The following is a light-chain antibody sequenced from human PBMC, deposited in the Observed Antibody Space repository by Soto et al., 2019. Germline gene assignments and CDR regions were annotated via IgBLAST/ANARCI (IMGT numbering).Light chain of an antibody. J-gene: IGKJ4*01. CDR2: AAS. CDR3: QPANSFPRT. V-gene: IGKV1-12*01. CDR1: QDISSW. Sequence: DIQMTQSPSSVSASVGDRVTITCRASQDISSWLDWYQHHPGKAPKLLIYAASSLQSGVPSRFSGSGSGTDFTLTSSSLQPEDFATYYCQPANSFPRTFGGGTKVEIK.